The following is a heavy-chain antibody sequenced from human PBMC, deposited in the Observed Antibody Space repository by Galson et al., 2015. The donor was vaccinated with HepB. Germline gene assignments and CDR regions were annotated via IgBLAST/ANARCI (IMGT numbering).Heavy chain of an antibody. CDR3: VKLLAGYGEH. D-gene: IGHD4-17*01. V-gene: IGHV3-64D*06. Sequence: SLRLSCAASGFTFSSYAMHWVRQAPGKGLEYVSAISSNGGSTYYADSVKGRFTISRDNSKNTLYLQMSSLRAEDTAVYYCVKLLAGYGEHWGQGTLVTVSS. CDR1: GFTFSSYA. J-gene: IGHJ1*01. CDR2: ISSNGGST.